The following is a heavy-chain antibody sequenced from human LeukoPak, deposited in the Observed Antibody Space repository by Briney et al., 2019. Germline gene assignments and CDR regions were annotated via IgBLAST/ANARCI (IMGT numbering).Heavy chain of an antibody. CDR2: IYYSGST. CDR1: GGSISNHY. Sequence: SETLSLTCTVSGGSISNHYGSWIRQPPGKGLEWIGYIYYSGSTNYNPSLKSRVTISVDTSKNQFSLKLSSVTAADTAVYYCARAKQRIAVAGGGGMDVWGKGTTVTVSS. J-gene: IGHJ6*03. V-gene: IGHV4-59*11. CDR3: ARAKQRIAVAGGGGMDV. D-gene: IGHD6-19*01.